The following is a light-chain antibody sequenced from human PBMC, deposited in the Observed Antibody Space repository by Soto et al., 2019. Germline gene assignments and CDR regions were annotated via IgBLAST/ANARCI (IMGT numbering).Light chain of an antibody. CDR2: DAS. CDR1: QNVGGY. Sequence: EIVLTQSPATLSLSPGERATLSCRASQNVGGYLAWYQHKPGQAPRLLIYDASNRATGIPARFSGSGSGTDFSLTISSLEPEDLAVYYCQQRSTWPLTFGGGTKVEIK. V-gene: IGKV3-11*01. J-gene: IGKJ4*01. CDR3: QQRSTWPLT.